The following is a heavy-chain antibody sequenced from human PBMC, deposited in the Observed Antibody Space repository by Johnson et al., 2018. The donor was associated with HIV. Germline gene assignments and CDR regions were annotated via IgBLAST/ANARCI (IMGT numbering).Heavy chain of an antibody. Sequence: QVQLVVSGGGVVQPGRSLRLSCAASGFTFSSYDMHWVRQAPGKGLEWVALISYDGSNKYHADSVKGRFTISRDNSKNTLYLQMNSLRPEDTAAYYCATIAAHGAAFDIWGQGTVVTVSS. CDR2: ISYDGSNK. CDR1: GFTFSSYD. CDR3: ATIAAHGAAFDI. V-gene: IGHV3-30*03. J-gene: IGHJ3*02. D-gene: IGHD6-25*01.